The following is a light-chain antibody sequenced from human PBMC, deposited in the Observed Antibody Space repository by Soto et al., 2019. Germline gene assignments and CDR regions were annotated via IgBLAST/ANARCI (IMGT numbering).Light chain of an antibody. J-gene: IGKJ4*01. CDR1: QDISSY. Sequence: AIRMTQSPSSLSASPGDRVTITCRASQDISSYLAWYQQKTGKAPNLLIYVASTLQSGVPSRFSGSGSGTDFTLTISRLQSEDFATYYCQQYYEFPLTFGGGTKV. CDR2: VAS. V-gene: IGKV1-8*01. CDR3: QQYYEFPLT.